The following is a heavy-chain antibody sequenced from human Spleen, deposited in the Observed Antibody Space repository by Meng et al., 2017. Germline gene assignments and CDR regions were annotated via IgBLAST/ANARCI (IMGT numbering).Heavy chain of an antibody. CDR3: ARTTVTLHGWYFDL. V-gene: IGHV3-NL1*01. Sequence: GESLKISCAASGFTFSSYAMHWVRQAPGKGLEWVSVIYSSDNGGSAYYADSVRGRFTMSRDISRNTLYLQMNSLRAEDTAVYYCARTTVTLHGWYFDLWGRGTLVTVSS. J-gene: IGHJ2*01. D-gene: IGHD4-17*01. CDR1: GFTFSSYA. CDR2: IYSSDNGGSA.